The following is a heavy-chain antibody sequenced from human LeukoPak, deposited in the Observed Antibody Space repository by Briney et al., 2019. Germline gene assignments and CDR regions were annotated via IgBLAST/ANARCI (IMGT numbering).Heavy chain of an antibody. CDR1: GYSISSGSYY. J-gene: IGHJ4*02. Sequence: SETLSLTCTVSGYSISSGSYYWSWIRQPAGKGLEWIGRIYTSGSTNYNPSLKSRVTISVDTSKNQFSLKLSSVTAADTAVYYCARGLEVGADYWGQGTLVTVSS. V-gene: IGHV4-61*02. D-gene: IGHD1-26*01. CDR2: IYTSGST. CDR3: ARGLEVGADY.